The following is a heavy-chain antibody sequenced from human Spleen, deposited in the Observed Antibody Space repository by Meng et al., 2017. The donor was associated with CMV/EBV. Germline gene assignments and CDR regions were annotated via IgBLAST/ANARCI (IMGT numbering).Heavy chain of an antibody. CDR1: GFTFSRYD. CDR2: ISAYNGNT. V-gene: IGHV1-18*01. CDR3: ARVQDIVVVPAATDYYYYGMDV. Sequence: ASVKVSCKASGFTFSRYDINWVRQAPGQGLEWLGWISAYNGNTNYAQKLQGRVTMTTDTSTSTAYMELRSLRSDDTAVYYCARVQDIVVVPAATDYYYYGMDVWGQGTTVTVSS. J-gene: IGHJ6*02. D-gene: IGHD2-2*01.